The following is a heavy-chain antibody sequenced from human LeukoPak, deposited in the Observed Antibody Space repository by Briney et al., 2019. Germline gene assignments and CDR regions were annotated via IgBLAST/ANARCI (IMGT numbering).Heavy chain of an antibody. J-gene: IGHJ6*02. V-gene: IGHV3-30*18. CDR1: GFTFSSYG. Sequence: PGGSLRLSCAASGFTFSSYGMHWVRQAPGKGLEWVAVISYDGSNKYYADSVKGRFTISRDNSKNTLYLQMNSLRAEDTAVYYCAKDSSPGEYCSGGSCYYYYGMDVWGQGTTVTVSS. CDR3: AKDSSPGEYCSGGSCYYYYGMDV. CDR2: ISYDGSNK. D-gene: IGHD2-15*01.